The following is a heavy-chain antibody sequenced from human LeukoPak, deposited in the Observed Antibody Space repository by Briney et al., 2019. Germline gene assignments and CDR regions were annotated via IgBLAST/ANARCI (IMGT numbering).Heavy chain of an antibody. V-gene: IGHV3-64*01. CDR2: ISSNGGNT. Sequence: GGSLRLSCAASGFTFSSYAMHWVRQAPGKGLEYVSAISSNGGNTYYANSVKGRFTISRDNSKNTLYLQMGSLRAEDMAVYYCARDAWKYCGGDCYVDYWGQGTLVTVSS. D-gene: IGHD2-21*02. J-gene: IGHJ4*02. CDR1: GFTFSSYA. CDR3: ARDAWKYCGGDCYVDY.